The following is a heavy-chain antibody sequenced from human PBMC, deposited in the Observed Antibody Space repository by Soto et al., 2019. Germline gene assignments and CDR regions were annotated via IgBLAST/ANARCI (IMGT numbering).Heavy chain of an antibody. D-gene: IGHD1-1*01. CDR3: VRDTTGAFDI. CDR1: GFNFNSYG. J-gene: IGHJ3*02. V-gene: IGHV3-33*01. CDR2: IWYDGSNK. Sequence: QVQLVESGGGVVQPGGSLRLSCAASGFNFNSYGMHWVRQAPGKGLEWVAVIWYDGSNKYYADSVKGRFTISRENSKNTRYLQMNSLRVEDTAVYYCVRDTTGAFDIWGQGRMVTVYS.